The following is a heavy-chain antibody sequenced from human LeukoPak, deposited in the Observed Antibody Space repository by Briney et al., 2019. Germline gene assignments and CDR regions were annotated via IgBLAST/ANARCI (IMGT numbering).Heavy chain of an antibody. D-gene: IGHD3-16*02. CDR1: GFTFSSYG. V-gene: IGHV3-23*01. J-gene: IGHJ4*02. CDR2: VSGSGHTT. Sequence: GGSLRLSCAASGFTFSSYGMSWVRQAPGKGLEWVSAVSGSGHTTYYADSVKGRFTISRDNAKNSLFLQMNSLRAEDTAVYYCARGSFLITFGGFIGWGQGTLVTVSS. CDR3: ARGSFLITFGGFIG.